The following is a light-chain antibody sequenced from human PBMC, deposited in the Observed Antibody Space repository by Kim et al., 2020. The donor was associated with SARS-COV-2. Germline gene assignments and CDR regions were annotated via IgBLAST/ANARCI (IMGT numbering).Light chain of an antibody. CDR3: QSYDTSLSAHVV. V-gene: IGLV1-40*01. Sequence: RVTISCTGSSSNIGAGYDVHWYQQLPGTAPKLLIYGNINRPSGVPDRFSGSKSGTSASLAITGLQAEDEADYYCQSYDTSLSAHVVFGGGTKLTVL. CDR2: GNI. CDR1: SSNIGAGYD. J-gene: IGLJ2*01.